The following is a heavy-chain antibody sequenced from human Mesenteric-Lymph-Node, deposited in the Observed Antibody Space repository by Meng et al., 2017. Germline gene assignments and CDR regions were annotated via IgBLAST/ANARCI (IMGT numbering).Heavy chain of an antibody. CDR2: IYYTGST. D-gene: IGHD5-24*01. J-gene: IGHJ4*02. CDR3: AREAGRDGYATPKFDY. CDR1: GGSIGSGGYY. Sequence: QLQKSAPDLVKHPLTLSLNCTISGGSIGSGGYYWSWSRQHPGKSLEWIGYIYYTGSTFYNPSLKSRVTISVDTSKNQFSLKLISATAADTAVYYCAREAGRDGYATPKFDYWGQGTLVTVSS. V-gene: IGHV4-31*03.